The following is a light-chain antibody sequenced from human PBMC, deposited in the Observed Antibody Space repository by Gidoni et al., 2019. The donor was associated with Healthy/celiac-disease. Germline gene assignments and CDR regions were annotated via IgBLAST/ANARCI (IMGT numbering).Light chain of an antibody. CDR2: AAS. CDR1: QGLSSY. V-gene: IGKV1-8*01. Sequence: AIRMTQAPSYLSASTGDRVTITCRASQGLSSYLAWYQQKPGKAPKLLIYAASTLQSGVPSRFSGSGSGTDFTLTISCLQSEDFATYYCQPYYRYPFTFGPGTKVDI. J-gene: IGKJ3*01. CDR3: QPYYRYPFT.